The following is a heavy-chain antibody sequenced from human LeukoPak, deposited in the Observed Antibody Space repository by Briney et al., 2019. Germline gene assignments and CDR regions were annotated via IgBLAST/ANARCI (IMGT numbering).Heavy chain of an antibody. Sequence: GASVKVSCKASGGTFSSYAISWVRQAPGQGLEWMGGIIPIFGTANYAQKFQGRVTITADESTSTAYMELSSLRSEDTAVYYCVVGDDILTGYPTDPDYYYYYGMDVWGEGTTVTVSS. CDR3: VVGDDILTGYPTDPDYYYYYGMDV. CDR1: GGTFSSYA. J-gene: IGHJ6*04. CDR2: IIPIFGTA. V-gene: IGHV1-69*13. D-gene: IGHD3-9*01.